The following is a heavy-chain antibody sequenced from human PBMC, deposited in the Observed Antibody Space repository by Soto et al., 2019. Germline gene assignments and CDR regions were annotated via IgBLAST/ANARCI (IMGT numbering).Heavy chain of an antibody. D-gene: IGHD2-21*02. V-gene: IGHV4-39*01. CDR1: GGSISSSSYY. CDR2: IYYSGST. Sequence: SETLSLACSVSGGSISSSSYYWGWIRQPPGKGLEWMGSIYYSGSTYYNPSLKSRVTISVDTSKNQFSLKLSSVTAADTAVYYCARHPSDFWFDPWGQGTLVTVSS. J-gene: IGHJ5*02. CDR3: ARHPSDFWFDP.